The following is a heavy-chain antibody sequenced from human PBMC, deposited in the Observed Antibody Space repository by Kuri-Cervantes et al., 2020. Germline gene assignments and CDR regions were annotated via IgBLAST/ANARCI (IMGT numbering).Heavy chain of an antibody. D-gene: IGHD3-10*01. J-gene: IGHJ6*02. Sequence: GSLRLSCAASGFTFSSYGMHWVRQAPGKGLEWVAVIWYDGSNKYYADSVKGRFTISRDNSKNTLYLQMNSLRAEDTAVYYCAREGIWFDYYYYGMDVWGQGTTVTVSS. CDR2: IWYDGSNK. CDR1: GFTFSSYG. V-gene: IGHV3-33*08. CDR3: AREGIWFDYYYYGMDV.